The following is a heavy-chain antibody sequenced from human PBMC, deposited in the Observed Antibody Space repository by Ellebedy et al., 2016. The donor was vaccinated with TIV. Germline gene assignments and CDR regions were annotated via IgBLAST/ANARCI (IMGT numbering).Heavy chain of an antibody. J-gene: IGHJ4*02. CDR1: GYTFTKYY. Sequence: ASVKVSCKASGYTFTKYYMYWVRQAPGQGLEWMGIINPSAGSTNYAQKFQGRVTMTRDTSTSTVYMELSSLRSEDTAVYYCARGDKHYYDSSGYYYTYWGQGTLVTVSS. V-gene: IGHV1-46*01. CDR3: ARGDKHYYDSSGYYYTY. D-gene: IGHD3-22*01. CDR2: INPSAGST.